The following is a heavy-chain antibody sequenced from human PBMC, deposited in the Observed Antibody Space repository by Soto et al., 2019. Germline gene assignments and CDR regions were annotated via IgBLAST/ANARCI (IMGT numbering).Heavy chain of an antibody. J-gene: IGHJ6*03. V-gene: IGHV5-51*01. CDR2: IYPGDSDT. CDR3: ARHVIVVVPAAGYYYYYMDV. Sequence: GESLKISCKGSGYSFTSYWIGWVRQMPGKGLEWMGIIYPGDSDTRYSPSFQGQVTISADKSISTAYLQWSSLKASDTAMYYCARHVIVVVPAAGYYYYYMDVWGKGTTVTVSS. CDR1: GYSFTSYW. D-gene: IGHD2-2*01.